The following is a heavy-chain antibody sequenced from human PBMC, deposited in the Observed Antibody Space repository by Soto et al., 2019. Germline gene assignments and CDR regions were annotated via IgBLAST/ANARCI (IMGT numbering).Heavy chain of an antibody. J-gene: IGHJ4*02. CDR2: IYYSGST. CDR3: ARVCGDYGVEAEVEYYYFDY. CDR1: GGSISSGDYY. D-gene: IGHD4-17*01. V-gene: IGHV4-30-4*01. Sequence: PSETLSLTCTVSGGSISSGDYYWSWIRQPPGKGLEWIGYIYYSGSTYYNPSLKSRVTISVDTSKNQFSLKLSSVTAADTAVYYCARVCGDYGVEAEVEYYYFDYWGQGTLVTVSS.